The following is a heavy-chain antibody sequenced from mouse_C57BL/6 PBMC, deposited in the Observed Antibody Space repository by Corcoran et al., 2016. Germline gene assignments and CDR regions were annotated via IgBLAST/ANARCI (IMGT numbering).Heavy chain of an antibody. V-gene: IGHV1-66*01. CDR3: ASWVSHPFDY. CDR1: GYSFTSYY. CDR2: IYPGSGNT. D-gene: IGHD4-1*01. Sequence: QVQLQQSGPELVKPGASVKISCKASGYSFTSYYIHWVKQRPGQGLEWIGWIYPGSGNTKYNEKFKGKATLTADTSSSTAYMQLSSLTSEDSAVYYCASWVSHPFDYWGQGTTLTVSS. J-gene: IGHJ2*01.